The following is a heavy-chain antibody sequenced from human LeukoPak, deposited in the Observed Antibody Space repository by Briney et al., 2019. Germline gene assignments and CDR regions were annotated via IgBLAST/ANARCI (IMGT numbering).Heavy chain of an antibody. D-gene: IGHD2-2*02. Sequence: PSQTLSLTCTVSGGSISSGDYYWSWIRQPPGKGLEWIGYIYHNGDTYYNPSLKSRVSISVDTSKNQFSLKLSSVTAADTAVYYCARAGVVPAAINRAFDIWGQGSLVTVSS. CDR1: GGSISSGDYY. CDR2: IYHNGDT. CDR3: ARAGVVPAAINRAFDI. J-gene: IGHJ3*02. V-gene: IGHV4-30-4*08.